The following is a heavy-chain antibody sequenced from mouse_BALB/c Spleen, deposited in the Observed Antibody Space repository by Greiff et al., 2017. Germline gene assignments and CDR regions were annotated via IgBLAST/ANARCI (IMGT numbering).Heavy chain of an antibody. CDR2: IWAGGST. CDR1: GFSLTSYG. V-gene: IGHV2-9*02. D-gene: IGHD2-14*01. J-gene: IGHJ4*01. Sequence: QVQLKQSGPGLVAPSQSLSITCTVSGFSLTSYGVHWVRQPPGKGLEWLGVIWAGGSTNYNSALMSRLSISKDNSKSQVFLKMNSLQTDDTAMYYCAREGDRYDDGDAMDYWGQGTSVTVSS. CDR3: AREGDRYDDGDAMDY.